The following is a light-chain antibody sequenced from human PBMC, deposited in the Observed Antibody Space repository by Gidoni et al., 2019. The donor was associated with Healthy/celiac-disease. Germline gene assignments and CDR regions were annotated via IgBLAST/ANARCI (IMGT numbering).Light chain of an antibody. CDR3: QQYNSYPVT. CDR2: DAS. V-gene: IGKV1-5*01. J-gene: IGKJ2*01. Sequence: EIQMTQSPSTLSASVGDRVTINCRASQSISSWLAWYQQKTGKAPKLLIYDASSLESGVPSRFSGSGSRTVFTLTISRLQPDDFATYYCQQYNSYPVTFGQGTKLEIK. CDR1: QSISSW.